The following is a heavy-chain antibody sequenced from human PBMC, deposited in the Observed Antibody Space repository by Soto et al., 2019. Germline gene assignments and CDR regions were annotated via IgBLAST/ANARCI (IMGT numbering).Heavy chain of an antibody. Sequence: LRLSCAASGFTFSSYAMSWVRQAPGKGLEWVSAISGSGGSTYYADSVKGRFTISRDNSKNTLYLQMNSLRAEDTAVYYCAKDQGGYSCGYYYYGMDVWGQGTTVTVSS. CDR3: AKDQGGYSCGYYYYGMDV. CDR1: GFTFSSYA. D-gene: IGHD5-18*01. J-gene: IGHJ6*02. CDR2: ISGSGGST. V-gene: IGHV3-23*01.